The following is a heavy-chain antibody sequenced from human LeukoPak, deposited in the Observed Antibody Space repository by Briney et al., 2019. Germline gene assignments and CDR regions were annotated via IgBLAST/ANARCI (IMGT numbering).Heavy chain of an antibody. Sequence: SETLSLTCTVSGGSISSGGYYWSWIRQHPGKGLEWIGYIYYSGSTYYNPSLKSRVTISVDTSKNQFSLKLSSVTAADTAVYYCARLYYDSSGHYPFDYWGQGTLVTVSS. CDR3: ARLYYDSSGHYPFDY. V-gene: IGHV4-31*03. CDR2: IYYSGST. J-gene: IGHJ4*02. CDR1: GGSISSGGYY. D-gene: IGHD3-22*01.